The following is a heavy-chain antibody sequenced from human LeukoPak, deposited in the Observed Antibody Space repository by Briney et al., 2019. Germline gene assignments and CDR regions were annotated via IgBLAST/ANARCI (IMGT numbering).Heavy chain of an antibody. V-gene: IGHV1-3*01. J-gene: IGHJ5*02. CDR1: GYTFTSYA. CDR2: INAGNGST. Sequence: ASVKVSCKASGYTFTSYAMHWVRQAPGQRLEWMGWINAGNGSTKYSQKFQGRVTITRDTSASTAYMELSSLRSEDTAVYYCARGYDSSGYPRGWFDPWGQGTLVTVSS. CDR3: ARGYDSSGYPRGWFDP. D-gene: IGHD3-22*01.